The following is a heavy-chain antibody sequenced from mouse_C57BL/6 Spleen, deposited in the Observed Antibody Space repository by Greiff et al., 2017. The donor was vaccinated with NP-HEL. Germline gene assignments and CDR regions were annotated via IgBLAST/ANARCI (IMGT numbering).Heavy chain of an antibody. D-gene: IGHD1-1*01. J-gene: IGHJ1*03. CDR2: ISSGSSTI. CDR1: GFTFSDYG. CDR3: ARGYPYYYGRSYVHFDV. Sequence: EVHLVESGGGLVKPGGSLKLSCAASGFTFSDYGMHWVRQAPEKGLEWVAYISSGSSTIYYADTVKGRFTISRDNAKNTLFLQMTSLRSEDTAMYYCARGYPYYYGRSYVHFDVWGTGTTVTVSS. V-gene: IGHV5-17*01.